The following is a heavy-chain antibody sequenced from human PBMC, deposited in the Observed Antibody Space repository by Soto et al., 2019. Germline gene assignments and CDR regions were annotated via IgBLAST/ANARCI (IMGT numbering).Heavy chain of an antibody. CDR3: ARGWNDFPH. J-gene: IGHJ4*02. Sequence: GASVKVSCKASGGTFRSYVISWVRQAPGQGLECMGGILPISGTANYAPNFQGRVTMTADESTTTAYMELSSLRSEDTAAYYCARGWNDFPHWGQGTLVTVSS. CDR1: GGTFRSYV. CDR2: ILPISGTA. D-gene: IGHD1-1*01. V-gene: IGHV1-69*13.